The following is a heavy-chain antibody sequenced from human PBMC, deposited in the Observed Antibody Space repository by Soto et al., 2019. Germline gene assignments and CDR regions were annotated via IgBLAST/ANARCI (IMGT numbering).Heavy chain of an antibody. J-gene: IGHJ6*02. CDR1: GFTFSSYW. CDR3: ARHEVDGCSGGSCYEDYYYSGMAV. D-gene: IGHD2-15*01. V-gene: IGHV3-74*01. Sequence: PGGSLRLSCAASGFTFSSYWMHWVRQAPGKGQVWVSRINSDGSSTSYADSVKGRFTISRDNAKNTPYLQMNSLRAEDTAVYYCARHEVDGCSGGSCYEDYYYSGMAVWGQGTTVPVSS. CDR2: INSDGSST.